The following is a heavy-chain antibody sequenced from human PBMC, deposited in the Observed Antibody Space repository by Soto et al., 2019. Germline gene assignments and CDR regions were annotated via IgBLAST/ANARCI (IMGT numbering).Heavy chain of an antibody. CDR1: GYSFTSYG. V-gene: IGHV1-18*01. CDR2: ISAYNGNT. D-gene: IGHD3-22*01. CDR3: AREGGDSSGYWPSAGY. J-gene: IGHJ4*02. Sequence: APLNVSCKASGYSFTSYGISWVRQAHGQGLEWMGWISAYNGNTNYAQKLQGRVTMTTDTSTSTAYMELRSLRSDDTAVYYCAREGGDSSGYWPSAGYWGQGTLVTVSS.